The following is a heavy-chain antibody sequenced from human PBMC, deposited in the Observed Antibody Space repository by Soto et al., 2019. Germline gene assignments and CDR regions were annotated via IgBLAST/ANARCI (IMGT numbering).Heavy chain of an antibody. Sequence: EVQLVESGGGLVKPGGSLRLSCAASGFTFSNAWMSWVRQAPGKGLEWVGRIKSKTDGGTTDYAAPVKGRFTISRDDSKNTLYLQMNSLKTEDTAVYYCTTGRYSSSWYLDHDAFDIWGQGTMVTVSS. CDR2: IKSKTDGGTT. CDR3: TTGRYSSSWYLDHDAFDI. V-gene: IGHV3-15*01. CDR1: GFTFSNAW. J-gene: IGHJ3*02. D-gene: IGHD6-13*01.